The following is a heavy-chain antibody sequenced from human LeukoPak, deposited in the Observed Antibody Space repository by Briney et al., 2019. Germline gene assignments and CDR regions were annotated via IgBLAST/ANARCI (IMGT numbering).Heavy chain of an antibody. V-gene: IGHV4-31*11. Sequence: SETLSLTCAVSGGSISSGGYYWSWIRQHPGKGLEWIGYIYYSGSTYYNPSLKSRVTISVDTSKNQFSLKLSSVTAADTAVYYCAHAVHSSGWYGGVDCWGQGTLVTVSS. D-gene: IGHD6-19*01. CDR1: GGSISSGGYY. J-gene: IGHJ4*02. CDR2: IYYSGST. CDR3: AHAVHSSGWYGGVDC.